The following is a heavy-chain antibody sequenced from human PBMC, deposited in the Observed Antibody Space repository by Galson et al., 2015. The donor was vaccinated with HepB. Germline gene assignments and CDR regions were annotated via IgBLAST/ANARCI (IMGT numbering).Heavy chain of an antibody. V-gene: IGHV1-18*04. CDR2: ISAYNGNT. CDR3: ARVEMATIEGDY. CDR1: GYTFTSYG. Sequence: SVKVSCKASGYTFTSYGISWVRQAPGQGLERMGWISAYNGNTNYAQKLQGRVTMTTDTSTSTAYMELRSLRSDDTAVYYCARVEMATIEGDYWGQGTLVTVSS. D-gene: IGHD5-24*01. J-gene: IGHJ4*02.